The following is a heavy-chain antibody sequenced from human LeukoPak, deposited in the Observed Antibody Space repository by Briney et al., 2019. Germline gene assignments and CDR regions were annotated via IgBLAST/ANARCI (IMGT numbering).Heavy chain of an antibody. CDR2: IKQDGSEK. CDR1: GFTFSSHW. D-gene: IGHD3-3*01. Sequence: GGSLRLSCAASGFTFSSHWMSWVRQAPGKGLEWVANIKQDGSEKYYVDSVKGRFTISRDNAKNSLYLQMNSLRAEDTAVYYCAKSMSGLNDYWGQGTLVTVSS. J-gene: IGHJ4*02. V-gene: IGHV3-7*01. CDR3: AKSMSGLNDY.